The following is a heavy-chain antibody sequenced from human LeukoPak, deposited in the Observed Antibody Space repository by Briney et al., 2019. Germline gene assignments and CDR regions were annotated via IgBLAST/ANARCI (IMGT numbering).Heavy chain of an antibody. CDR3: ARDNDWAFDY. D-gene: IGHD3-9*01. Sequence: GGSLRLSCAASGFTFSSYVMSWVRQAPGKGLEWVSYVNHNGKTIYYADSVKGRFTISRDNAKNSLYLQMNSLRDEDTAVYYCARDNDWAFDYWGQGTLVTVSS. CDR2: VNHNGKTI. V-gene: IGHV3-48*02. CDR1: GFTFSSYV. J-gene: IGHJ4*02.